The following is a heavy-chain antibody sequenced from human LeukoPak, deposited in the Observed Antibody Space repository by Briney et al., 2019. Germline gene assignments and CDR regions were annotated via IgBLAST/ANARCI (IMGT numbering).Heavy chain of an antibody. CDR3: ARSSRDGYNYMGAFDI. V-gene: IGHV1-2*02. CDR1: GYTFTGYY. CDR2: INPNSGGT. D-gene: IGHD5-24*01. Sequence: ASVKVSCKASGYTFTGYYMHCVRQAPGQGLEWMGWINPNSGGTNYAQKFQGRVTMTRDTSISTAYMELSRLRSDDTAVYYCARSSRDGYNYMGAFDIWGQGTMVTVSS. J-gene: IGHJ3*02.